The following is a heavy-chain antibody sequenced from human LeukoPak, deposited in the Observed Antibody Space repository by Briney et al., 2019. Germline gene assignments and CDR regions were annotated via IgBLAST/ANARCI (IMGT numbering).Heavy chain of an antibody. CDR3: AKALGSPYDSSGYYLGY. V-gene: IGHV3-30-3*01. CDR1: GFTFSSYA. J-gene: IGHJ4*02. D-gene: IGHD3-22*01. Sequence: SGGSLRLSCAASGFTFSSYAMHWVRQAPGKGLEWVAVISYDGSNKYYADSVKGRFTISRDNSKNTLYLQMNSLRAEDTAVYYCAKALGSPYDSSGYYLGYWGQGTLVTVSS. CDR2: ISYDGSNK.